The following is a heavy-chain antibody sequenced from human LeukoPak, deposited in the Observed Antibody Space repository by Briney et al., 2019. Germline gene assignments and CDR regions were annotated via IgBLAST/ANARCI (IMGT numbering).Heavy chain of an antibody. D-gene: IGHD3-10*01. V-gene: IGHV4-59*01. CDR1: GGSISSYY. Sequence: SETLSLTCTVSGGSISSYYWSWIRQPPGKGLEWIGYIYYSGSTNYNPSLKSRVTISVDTSKNQFSLKLSFVTAADTAVYYCARAPKYYGSGPEYYFDYWGQGTLVTVSS. J-gene: IGHJ4*02. CDR3: ARAPKYYGSGPEYYFDY. CDR2: IYYSGST.